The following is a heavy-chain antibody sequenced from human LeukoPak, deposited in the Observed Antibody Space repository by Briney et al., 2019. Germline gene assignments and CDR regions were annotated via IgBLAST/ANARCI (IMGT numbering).Heavy chain of an antibody. CDR3: AQEIRPNDY. CDR2: ITISGDNT. D-gene: IGHD4-17*01. J-gene: IGHJ4*02. CDR1: GFTFSSHA. Sequence: GGSLRLSCAVSGFTFSSHAMSWVRQAPGKGLEWVSSITISGDNTLYADSVKGRFTISRDNSKNTLYLQMNSLRVEDTAVYYCAQEIRPNDYWGRGTLVTVSS. V-gene: IGHV3-23*01.